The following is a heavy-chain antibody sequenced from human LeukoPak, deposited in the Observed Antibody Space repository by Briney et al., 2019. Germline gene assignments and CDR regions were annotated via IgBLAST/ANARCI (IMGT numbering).Heavy chain of an antibody. CDR3: AKKGYDILTGYYQHFDY. CDR2: ISGSGGST. V-gene: IGHV3-23*01. D-gene: IGHD3-9*01. Sequence: GGSLRLSCAASEFSVGSNYMTWVRQAPGKGLEWVSSISGSGGSTYYADSVKGRFTISRDNSENTLYLQMNSLRAEDTAVYYCAKKGYDILTGYYQHFDYWGQGTLVTVSS. J-gene: IGHJ4*02. CDR1: EFSVGSNY.